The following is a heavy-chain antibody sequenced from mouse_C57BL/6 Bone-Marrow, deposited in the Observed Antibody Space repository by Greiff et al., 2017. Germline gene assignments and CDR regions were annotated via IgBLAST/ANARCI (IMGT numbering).Heavy chain of an antibody. D-gene: IGHD1-1*01. J-gene: IGHJ2*01. CDR1: GYTFTSYG. CDR2: IYPRSGNT. CDR3: AGGGSSSHFDY. Sequence: VQLQQSGAELARPGASVKLSCKASGYTFTSYGISWVKQRTGPGLEWIGEIYPRSGNTYYNEKFKGKATLTADKSSSTAYMELRSLTSEDSAVYFCAGGGSSSHFDYWGQGTTLTVSS. V-gene: IGHV1-81*01.